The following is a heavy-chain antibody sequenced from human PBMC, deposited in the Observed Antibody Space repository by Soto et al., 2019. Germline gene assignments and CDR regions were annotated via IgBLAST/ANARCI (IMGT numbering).Heavy chain of an antibody. CDR1: GYTFTSYG. Sequence: ASVKVSCKASGYTFTSYGFTWVRQAPGQGLEWMGLISAYNGNTNYAQKLQGRVTMTTNTSTTTAYMELRSLRSDDTAVYYCARGCTTPTCYELLDYWGQGTLVTVSS. CDR2: ISAYNGNT. J-gene: IGHJ4*02. D-gene: IGHD2-2*01. V-gene: IGHV1-18*01. CDR3: ARGCTTPTCYELLDY.